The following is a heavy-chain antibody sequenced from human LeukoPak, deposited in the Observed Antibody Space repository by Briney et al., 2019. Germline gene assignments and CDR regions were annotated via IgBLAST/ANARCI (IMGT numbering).Heavy chain of an antibody. CDR3: VKEETYRSAYYPLDV. J-gene: IGHJ6*02. Sequence: GKSLRLSCGVSGFSFSNYGIHWVRQAPGKGLEWVAVISYDGSNQYYADSVKGRFTISRDNSKNTLYLQMNSLRAEDAAVYYCVKEETYRSAYYPLDVWGQGTTVTVSS. CDR1: GFSFSNYG. V-gene: IGHV3-30*18. D-gene: IGHD3-22*01. CDR2: ISYDGSNQ.